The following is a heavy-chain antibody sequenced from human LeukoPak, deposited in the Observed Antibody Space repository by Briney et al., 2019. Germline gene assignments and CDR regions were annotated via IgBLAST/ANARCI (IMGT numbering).Heavy chain of an antibody. CDR1: GGTSSSYA. CDR3: ARVWGLYCSSTSCYDFDY. Sequence: SVKVSCKASGGTSSSYAISWVRQAPGQGLEWMGGIIPIFGTANYAQKFQGRVTITADESTSTAYMELSSLRSEDTAVYYCARVWGLYCSSTSCYDFDYWGQGTLVTVSS. J-gene: IGHJ4*02. V-gene: IGHV1-69*13. D-gene: IGHD2-2*01. CDR2: IIPIFGTA.